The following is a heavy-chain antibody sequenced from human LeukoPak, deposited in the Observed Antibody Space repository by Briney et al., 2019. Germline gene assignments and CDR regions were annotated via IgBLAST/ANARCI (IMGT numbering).Heavy chain of an antibody. V-gene: IGHV3-23*01. Sequence: AGGSLRLSYAASGFTFSVAAMTWVRQAPGKGLEWVSLIGASGESTYYADSVKGRFTITRDNSKNTLSLQMNSLRVEDTAMYFCAKDIQLSTWGLGTMVTVSS. CDR1: GFTFSVAA. D-gene: IGHD5-24*01. CDR3: AKDIQLST. CDR2: IGASGEST. J-gene: IGHJ3*01.